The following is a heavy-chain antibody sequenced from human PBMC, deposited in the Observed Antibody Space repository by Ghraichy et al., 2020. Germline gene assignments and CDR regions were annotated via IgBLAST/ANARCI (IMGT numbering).Heavy chain of an antibody. Sequence: SETLSLTCTVSGASTSLNYWSWIRQPPGKGLEWIGYVYIGRTTNYNPSLKSRVTISMDTSKKQFSLKLQSVTAADTAVYFCARLRNSYYYILDYWGQGSLVTVSS. D-gene: IGHD3-22*01. CDR1: GASTSLNY. J-gene: IGHJ4*02. CDR3: ARLRNSYYYILDY. CDR2: VYIGRTT. V-gene: IGHV4-4*08.